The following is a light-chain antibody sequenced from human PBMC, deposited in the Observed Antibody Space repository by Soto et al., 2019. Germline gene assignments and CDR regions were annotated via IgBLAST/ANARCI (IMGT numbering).Light chain of an antibody. CDR2: EVS. J-gene: IGLJ2*01. Sequence: QSALTQPASVSGSPGQSITISCTGITSDVGGYNYVSWYQQHPGKAPKLIIYEVSNRPSGISIRFSGSKSGYMASLTISGLQAEDEADYYCSSYTSSIRVFGGGTKLTVL. CDR1: TSDVGGYNY. CDR3: SSYTSSIRV. V-gene: IGLV2-14*01.